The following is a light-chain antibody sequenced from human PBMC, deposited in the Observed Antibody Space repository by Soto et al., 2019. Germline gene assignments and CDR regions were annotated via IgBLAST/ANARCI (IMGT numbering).Light chain of an antibody. V-gene: IGLV2-14*03. CDR3: CSYTPTSTL. CDR1: SSDFGGFDY. Sequence: QSVLTQPGSVSGSPGQSITIYCTGTSSDFGGFDYVSWYQHHPGKAPKLMIYDVSNRPSGVSDRFSGSKSGNTASLTISGLQAEDEADYYCCSYTPTSTLFGGGTKVTVL. CDR2: DVS. J-gene: IGLJ2*01.